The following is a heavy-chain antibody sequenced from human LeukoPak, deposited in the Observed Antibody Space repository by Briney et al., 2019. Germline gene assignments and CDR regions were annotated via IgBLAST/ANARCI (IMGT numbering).Heavy chain of an antibody. J-gene: IGHJ4*02. CDR2: IIPMLGTA. Sequence: GASVKVSCKASEGTFSSYAISWVRQAPGQGLEWMGQIIPMLGTASYAQRFQGRVTLTADESTSTAYMELSSLRSEDTAVYYCARDSDAAAGLDYWGQGTLVTVSS. CDR3: ARDSDAAAGLDY. CDR1: EGTFSSYA. V-gene: IGHV1-69*13. D-gene: IGHD6-13*01.